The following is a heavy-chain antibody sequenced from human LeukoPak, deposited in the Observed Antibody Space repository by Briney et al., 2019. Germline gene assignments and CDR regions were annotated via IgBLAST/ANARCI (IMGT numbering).Heavy chain of an antibody. CDR3: ARFQYYYDSSSRYMDV. CDR2: INHSGST. J-gene: IGHJ6*03. D-gene: IGHD3-22*01. CDR1: GGSFSGYN. V-gene: IGHV4-34*01. Sequence: SETLSLTCAVFGGSFSGYNWNWIRQPPGKGLEWIGEINHSGSTNYNPSLKSRVTISVDTSKNQFSLKLSSVTAADTAVYYCARFQYYYDSSSRYMDVWGKGTTVTVSS.